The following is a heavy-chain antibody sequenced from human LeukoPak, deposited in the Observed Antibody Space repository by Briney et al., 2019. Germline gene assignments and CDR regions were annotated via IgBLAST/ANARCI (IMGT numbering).Heavy chain of an antibody. D-gene: IGHD3-9*01. CDR2: ISGSGGYT. Sequence: AGGSLRPSCAAAGFTFSLYAMSWVRQAPGKGLEWVSAISGSGGYTDYADSVRGRFTISRDNSKNTLYVQMNSLRAEDTAVYYCAKVRHDILTVACFDYWGQGTLVTVSS. V-gene: IGHV3-23*01. CDR1: GFTFSLYA. J-gene: IGHJ4*02. CDR3: AKVRHDILTVACFDY.